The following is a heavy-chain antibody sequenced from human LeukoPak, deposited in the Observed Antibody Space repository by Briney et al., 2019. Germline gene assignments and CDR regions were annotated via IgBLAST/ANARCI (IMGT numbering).Heavy chain of an antibody. CDR1: GYSISSSNW. D-gene: IGHD6-19*01. J-gene: IGHJ4*02. CDR3: ARGSGWHDY. V-gene: IGHV4-28*03. CDR2: IYYSGTT. Sequence: SETLSLTCAVSGYSISSSNWWGWIRQPPGKGLEWIGYIYYSGTTHYNPSLKSRVTMSVDTSKNQFSLKLSSVTAADTAVYYCARGSGWHDYWGQGTLVTVS.